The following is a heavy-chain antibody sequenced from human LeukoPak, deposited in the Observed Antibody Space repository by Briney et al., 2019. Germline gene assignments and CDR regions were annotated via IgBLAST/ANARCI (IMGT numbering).Heavy chain of an antibody. Sequence: GGSLRLSCAASGFTFSNYWMRWVRQAPGKGLEWVANIKQDGSEKYYVDSVKGRFTISRDNAKNSLYLQMNSLRAEDTAVYYCARARITMIVVVYYFDYWGQGTLVTVSS. CDR2: IKQDGSEK. CDR3: ARARITMIVVVYYFDY. D-gene: IGHD3-22*01. V-gene: IGHV3-7*01. J-gene: IGHJ4*02. CDR1: GFTFSNYW.